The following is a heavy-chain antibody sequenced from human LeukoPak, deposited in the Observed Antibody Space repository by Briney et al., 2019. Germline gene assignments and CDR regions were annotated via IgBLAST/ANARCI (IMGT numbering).Heavy chain of an antibody. J-gene: IGHJ4*02. V-gene: IGHV1-69*04. D-gene: IGHD3-16*01. CDR2: IIPILGIA. Sequence: ASVKVSCKASGGTFSSYAISWVRQAPGQGLEWMGRIIPILGIANYAQKFQGRVTITADKSTSTAYMELSSLKASDTAMYYCARRLGHYFDYWGQGTLVTVSS. CDR1: GGTFSSYA. CDR3: ARRLGHYFDY.